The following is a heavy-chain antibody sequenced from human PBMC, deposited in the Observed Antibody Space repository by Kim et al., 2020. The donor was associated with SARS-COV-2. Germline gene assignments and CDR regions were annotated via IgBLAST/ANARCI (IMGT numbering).Heavy chain of an antibody. J-gene: IGHJ5*02. D-gene: IGHD3-10*01. Sequence: DSVKGRVTISRDNSKNTLYLQMNSLRAEDTAVYYCAKGVLWFGGNNWFDPWGQGTLVTVSS. CDR3: AKGVLWFGGNNWFDP. V-gene: IGHV3-33*06.